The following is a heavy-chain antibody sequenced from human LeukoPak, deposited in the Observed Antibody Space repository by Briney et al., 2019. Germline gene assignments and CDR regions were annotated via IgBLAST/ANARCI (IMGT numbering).Heavy chain of an antibody. J-gene: IGHJ4*02. CDR3: ARHEKAGCSSTSCYTSSDY. V-gene: IGHV4-59*08. Sequence: SETLSLTCTVSGGSISSYYWSWIRQPPGKGLEWIGYIYYSGSTTYNPSLRSRVTISVDTSKNQFSLKLSSVTAADTAVYYCARHEKAGCSSTSCYTSSDYWGQGTLVTVSS. D-gene: IGHD2-2*02. CDR2: IYYSGST. CDR1: GGSISSYY.